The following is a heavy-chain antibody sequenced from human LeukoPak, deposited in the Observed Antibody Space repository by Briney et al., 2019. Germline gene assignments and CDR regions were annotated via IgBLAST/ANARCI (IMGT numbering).Heavy chain of an antibody. CDR2: IYYSGST. J-gene: IGHJ6*02. CDR3: ARIKRTAGNYYYYYGMDV. CDR1: GGSISSGGYY. D-gene: IGHD6-13*01. V-gene: IGHV4-31*03. Sequence: PSETLSLTCTVSGGSISSGGYYWSWIRQHPGKGLEWIGYIYYSGSTYYNPSLKSRVTISVDTSKNQFSLKLSPVTAADTAVYYCARIKRTAGNYYYYYGMDVWGQGTTVTVSS.